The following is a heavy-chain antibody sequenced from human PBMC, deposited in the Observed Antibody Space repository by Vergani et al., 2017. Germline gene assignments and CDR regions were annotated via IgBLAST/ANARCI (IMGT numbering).Heavy chain of an antibody. J-gene: IGHJ1*01. CDR1: GFTSSYYG. CDR2: ISYDGTQK. Sequence: QIHLLEAGGGVVQPGESLRLSCVVSGFTSSYYGMHWVRQAPGKGLEWVAVISYDGTQKYYADSVKGRFTISRDNSKITLYLQMNSLRTEDTAVYYCATKSCGTPGCQIGYFREWGQGTLVTVSS. D-gene: IGHD1-1*01. CDR3: ATKSCGTPGCQIGYFRE. V-gene: IGHV3-30*03.